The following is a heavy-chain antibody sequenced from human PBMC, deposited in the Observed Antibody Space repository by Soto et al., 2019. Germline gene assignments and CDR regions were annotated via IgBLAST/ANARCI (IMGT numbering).Heavy chain of an antibody. D-gene: IGHD4-17*01. CDR2: ISYDVSNN. J-gene: IGHJ6*02. V-gene: IGHV3-30*03. CDR1: GFTFSNYD. Sequence: PGGSLRLSCVASGFTFSNYDMHWVRQAPGKGLEWVALISYDVSNNYYADSVKGRFTISRDNSKNTLYLQMNSLRAEDTAVYYCAREHDYGDYDFGPLDVWGQGTTVTVSS. CDR3: AREHDYGDYDFGPLDV.